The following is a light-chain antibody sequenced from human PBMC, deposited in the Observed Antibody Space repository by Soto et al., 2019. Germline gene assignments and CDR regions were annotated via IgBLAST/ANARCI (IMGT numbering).Light chain of an antibody. CDR2: EDS. CDR1: SSDVGSYNL. Sequence: QSALTQPASVSGSPGQSITISCTGTSSDVGSYNLVSWYQQHPGKAPKLIIYEDSKRPSGVSNRFSRSKSGNTASLTISGLQTEDEADYYCCLYADSSTYVFGTGTKVTVL. V-gene: IGLV2-23*01. J-gene: IGLJ1*01. CDR3: CLYADSSTYV.